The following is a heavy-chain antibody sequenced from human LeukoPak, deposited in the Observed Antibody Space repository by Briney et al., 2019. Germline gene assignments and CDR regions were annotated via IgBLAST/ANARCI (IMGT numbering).Heavy chain of an antibody. Sequence: GGSLRLSCAASGFTFSSQVMSWVRQAPGKGLEWVSGITGSGGSTYYADSVKGRFTISRDNSKNTLYLQMDSLRAEDTAVYYCAKDRVYPSSSYWGLDYWGQVTLVTVSS. CDR2: ITGSGGST. CDR3: AKDRVYPSSSYWGLDY. D-gene: IGHD6-13*01. J-gene: IGHJ4*02. CDR1: GFTFSSQV. V-gene: IGHV3-23*01.